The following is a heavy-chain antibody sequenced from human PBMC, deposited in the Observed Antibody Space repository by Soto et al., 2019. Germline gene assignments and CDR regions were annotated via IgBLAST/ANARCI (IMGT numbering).Heavy chain of an antibody. CDR2: IYPGDSDT. Sequence: PGASLKISCEGSGYSFTSYWIGSVRQMPGKGLEWMGIIYPGDSDTRYSPSFQGQVTISADKSISTAYLQWSSLKASDTAMYYCARTSAGGKYYYGMDVWGQGTTVTVSS. D-gene: IGHD6-13*01. CDR3: ARTSAGGKYYYGMDV. V-gene: IGHV5-51*01. CDR1: GYSFTSYW. J-gene: IGHJ6*02.